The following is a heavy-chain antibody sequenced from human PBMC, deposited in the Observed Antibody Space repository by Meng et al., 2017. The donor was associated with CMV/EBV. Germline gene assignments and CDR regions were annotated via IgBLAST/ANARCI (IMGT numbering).Heavy chain of an antibody. Sequence: ASVKVSCKASGYTFTGYYMHWVRQAPGQGLEWMGWISPDSGGTNYAHKFQGRVTMNRDKAITAVYMELRSLTSDVTAVYYCLMTAWYSYGMDVWGQGTTVTVSS. CDR1: GYTFTGYY. CDR2: ISPDSGGT. J-gene: IGHJ6*02. D-gene: IGHD2-15*01. V-gene: IGHV1-2*07. CDR3: LMTAWYSYGMDV.